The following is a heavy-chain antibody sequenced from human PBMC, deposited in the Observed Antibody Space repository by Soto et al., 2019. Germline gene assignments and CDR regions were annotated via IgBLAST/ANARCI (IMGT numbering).Heavy chain of an antibody. V-gene: IGHV1-69*13. CDR2: IMPLFGKP. Sequence: GASVKVSCKASGVSFSGYAFSWVRQAPGQGLEWMGGIMPLFGKPDYAQKFQGRVTITADESTSTTYMELSSLRSEDMALYFCASASSTSWLYYFDYWGQGTRVTVSS. D-gene: IGHD2-2*01. CDR1: GVSFSGYA. J-gene: IGHJ4*02. CDR3: ASASSTSWLYYFDY.